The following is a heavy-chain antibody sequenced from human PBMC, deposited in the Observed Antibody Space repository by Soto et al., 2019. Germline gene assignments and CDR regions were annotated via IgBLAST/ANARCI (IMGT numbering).Heavy chain of an antibody. CDR1: GGSFSGYY. Sequence: SETLSLTCAVYGGSFSGYYWSWIRQPPGKGLEWIGEINHSGSTNYNPSLKSRVTISVDTSKNQFSLKLSSVTAADTAVYYCGRVPAPNDFWSTPYYYYYMDVWGKGTTVTVSS. D-gene: IGHD3-3*01. CDR3: GRVPAPNDFWSTPYYYYYMDV. CDR2: INHSGST. J-gene: IGHJ6*03. V-gene: IGHV4-34*01.